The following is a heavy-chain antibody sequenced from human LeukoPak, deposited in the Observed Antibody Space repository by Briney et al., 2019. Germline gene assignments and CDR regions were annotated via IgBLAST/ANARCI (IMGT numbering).Heavy chain of an antibody. V-gene: IGHV1-69*01. J-gene: IGHJ6*02. CDR1: GGTFSSYA. Sequence: SVKVSCKASGGTFSSYAISWVRQAPGQGLEWMGGIIPIFGTANYAQKLQGRVTITADESTSTAYMELSSLRSEDTAVYYCARARPLVVVKDYYYYGMDVWGQGTTVTVSS. CDR3: ARARPLVVVKDYYYYGMDV. D-gene: IGHD3-22*01. CDR2: IIPIFGTA.